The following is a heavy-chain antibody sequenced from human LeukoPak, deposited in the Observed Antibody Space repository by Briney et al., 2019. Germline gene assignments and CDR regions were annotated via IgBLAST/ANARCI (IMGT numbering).Heavy chain of an antibody. CDR2: FYPGDSDT. CDR1: GYSFTSYW. D-gene: IGHD6-13*01. CDR3: ARYSSSWPKDFDY. J-gene: IGHJ4*02. V-gene: IGHV5-51*01. Sequence: GESLKISCKGSGYSFTSYWIGWGRQMPGKGLEWMGIFYPGDSDTRYSPSYQGQVTISADKSISTAYLQWSSLKASDTAMYYCARYSSSWPKDFDYWGQGTLVTVSS.